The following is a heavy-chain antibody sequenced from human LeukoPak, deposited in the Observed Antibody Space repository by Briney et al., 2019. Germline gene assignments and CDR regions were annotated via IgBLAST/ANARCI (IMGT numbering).Heavy chain of an antibody. CDR1: GFTFSSYS. D-gene: IGHD4-23*01. Sequence: PGGSLRLSCAASGFTFSSYSMNWVRQAPGKGLEWVSSISSGSSYIYYADSVKGRFTISRDNAKNSLYLQMNSLRAEDTAVYYCARETPFNGASFDCWGQGTLVTVSS. J-gene: IGHJ4*02. V-gene: IGHV3-21*01. CDR2: ISSGSSYI. CDR3: ARETPFNGASFDC.